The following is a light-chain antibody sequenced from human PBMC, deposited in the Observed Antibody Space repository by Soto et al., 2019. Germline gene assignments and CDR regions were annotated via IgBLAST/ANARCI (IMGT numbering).Light chain of an antibody. Sequence: VVLTQSPGTLSLSPGERATLSCRASQSVSSSSLAWYQHSPGQAPRLLIYCASSRATVIPDRFSGSGSGTDFTLTISRLEPEDFVVYYCQQYGSSFPTFGQGTQVEI. CDR1: QSVSSSS. J-gene: IGKJ1*01. CDR2: CAS. V-gene: IGKV3-20*01. CDR3: QQYGSSFPT.